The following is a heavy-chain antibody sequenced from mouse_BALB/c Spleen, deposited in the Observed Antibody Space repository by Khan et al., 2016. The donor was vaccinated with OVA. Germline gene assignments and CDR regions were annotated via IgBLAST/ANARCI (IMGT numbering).Heavy chain of an antibody. D-gene: IGHD2-1*01. V-gene: IGHV1S132*01. CDR3: ARGYFGNYEFVF. CDR2: IFPGTGTT. CDR1: GYIFTSYW. Sequence: VQLQESGAELVKPGASVKLSCKTSGYIFTSYWIQWVKQRPGQGLGWIGQIFPGTGTTYYNENFKGKATLTVDTSSSTAYMHLSSLTSEDSAVYFCARGYFGNYEFVFWGQGTLVTVSP. J-gene: IGHJ3*01.